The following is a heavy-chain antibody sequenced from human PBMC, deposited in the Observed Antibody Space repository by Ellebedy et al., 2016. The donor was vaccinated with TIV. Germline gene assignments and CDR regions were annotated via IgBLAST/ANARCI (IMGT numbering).Heavy chain of an antibody. D-gene: IGHD6-13*01. J-gene: IGHJ6*02. CDR1: GYTFTGYY. CDR2: INPNSGGT. V-gene: IGHV1-2*04. CDR3: AREYYSSSWSPPGDYGMDV. Sequence: ASVKVSXXASGYTFTGYYMHWVRQAPGQGLEWMGWINPNSGGTNYAQKFQGWVTMTRDTSISTAYMELSRLRSDDTAVYYCAREYYSSSWSPPGDYGMDVWGQGTTVTVSS.